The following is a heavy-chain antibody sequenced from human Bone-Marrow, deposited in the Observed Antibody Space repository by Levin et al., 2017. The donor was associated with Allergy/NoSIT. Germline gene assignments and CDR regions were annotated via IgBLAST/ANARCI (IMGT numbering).Heavy chain of an antibody. V-gene: IGHV1-46*01. CDR3: ARSPQVASSYELEY. D-gene: IGHD5-18*01. Sequence: GESLKISCQPSGYTFTSNYIHWVRQAPGQGLEWMGIINPSGGSTRYAQKFQGRVTMTGDTSTSTVYMELSSLRSEDTAVYYCARSPQVASSYELEYWGQGTLVTISS. CDR2: INPSGGST. J-gene: IGHJ4*02. CDR1: GYTFTSNY.